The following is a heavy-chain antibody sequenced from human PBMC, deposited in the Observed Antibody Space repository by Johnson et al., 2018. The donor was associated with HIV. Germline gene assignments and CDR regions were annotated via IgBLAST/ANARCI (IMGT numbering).Heavy chain of an antibody. V-gene: IGHV3-23*04. J-gene: IGHJ3*02. CDR3: ARVTSPVTTARYGAFDI. D-gene: IGHD4-17*01. CDR1: GFTFSNYA. Sequence: VQLVESGGGVVQPGGSLRLSCAASGFTFSNYAMSWVRQAPGKGLEWVSNIRASGGGTYYADSVKGRLIISRDNSKNTLYLQMNSLRAEDTAVYYCARVTSPVTTARYGAFDIWGQGTMVTVSS. CDR2: IRASGGGT.